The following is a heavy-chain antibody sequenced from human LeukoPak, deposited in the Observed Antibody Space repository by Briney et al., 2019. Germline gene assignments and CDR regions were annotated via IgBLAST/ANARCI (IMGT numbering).Heavy chain of an antibody. Sequence: ASVKVSCKASGYTFTGYYMHWVRQAPGQGLEWMGWINPNSGGTKYSQKFQGRVTITRDTSASTAYMELSSLRSEDTAVYYCARNFWSGYYFFDYYYGMDVWGQGTTVTVSS. D-gene: IGHD3-3*01. CDR3: ARNFWSGYYFFDYYYGMDV. CDR1: GYTFTGYY. CDR2: INPNSGGT. J-gene: IGHJ6*02. V-gene: IGHV1-2*02.